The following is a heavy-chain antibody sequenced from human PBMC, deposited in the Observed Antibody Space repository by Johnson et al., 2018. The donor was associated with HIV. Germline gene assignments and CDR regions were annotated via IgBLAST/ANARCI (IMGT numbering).Heavy chain of an antibody. J-gene: IGHJ3*02. CDR1: RVPFRRFA. V-gene: IGHV3-30*07. Sequence: GGVVQPLGSLRRSMSGSRVPFRRFAGSSVHRPAGKERRSGSATSYYGSNKYYVDSVKGRFTISRDNAKHSLYLQMNSLRAEDTAVYYCARDTDSSSWYTGPDAFDIWGQGTMVTVSS. CDR2: TSYYGSNK. CDR3: ARDTDSSSWYTGPDAFDI. D-gene: IGHD6-13*01.